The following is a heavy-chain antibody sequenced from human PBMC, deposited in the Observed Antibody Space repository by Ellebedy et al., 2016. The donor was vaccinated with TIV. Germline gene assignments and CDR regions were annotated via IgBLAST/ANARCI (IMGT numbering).Heavy chain of an antibody. CDR2: INHSGST. Sequence: MPSETLSPTCAAHGGSSSGYYWSWIRQLPGKGLEWTGEINHSGSTNYNPSLKSRVTVSVNTSKTQFSLRLSSVTAADTAVYYCARCPGDTEMVTCYFDYWGQGTLVTVSS. J-gene: IGHJ4*02. CDR1: GGSSSGYY. D-gene: IGHD5-18*01. CDR3: ARCPGDTEMVTCYFDY. V-gene: IGHV4-34*01.